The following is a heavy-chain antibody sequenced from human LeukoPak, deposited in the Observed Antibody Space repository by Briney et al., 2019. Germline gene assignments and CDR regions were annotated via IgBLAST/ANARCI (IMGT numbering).Heavy chain of an antibody. J-gene: IGHJ4*02. CDR1: GFTFSTYA. CDR3: ANGFLWFGELFDY. V-gene: IGHV3-23*01. CDR2: ISGSGGST. D-gene: IGHD3-10*01. Sequence: GSLRLSCAASGFTFSTYAMSWVRQAPGKGLEWVSVISGSGGSTYYADSMKGRFTISRDNSENTLYLQMNSLRAEDTAVYYCANGFLWFGELFDYWGQGTLVSVSS.